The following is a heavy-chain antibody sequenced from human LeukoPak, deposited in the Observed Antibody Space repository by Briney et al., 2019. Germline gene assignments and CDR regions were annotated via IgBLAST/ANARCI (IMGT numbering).Heavy chain of an antibody. J-gene: IGHJ5*02. Sequence: PGGSLRLSCAASGFTFSSYSMNWVRQAPGEGLEWVSSISSSSSYIYYADSVKGRFTISRDNAKNSLYLQMYSLRAEDTAVYYCARVVPAAWTFDPWGQGTLVTVSS. V-gene: IGHV3-21*01. CDR1: GFTFSSYS. D-gene: IGHD2-2*01. CDR3: ARVVPAAWTFDP. CDR2: ISSSSSYI.